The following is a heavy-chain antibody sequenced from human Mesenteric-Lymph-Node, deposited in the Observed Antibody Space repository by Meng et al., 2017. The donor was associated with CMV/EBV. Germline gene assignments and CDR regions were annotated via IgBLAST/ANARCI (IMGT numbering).Heavy chain of an antibody. CDR1: GYTFTGYY. Sequence: ASVKVSCKASGYTFTGYYMHWVRQAPGQGLEWMGWINPNSGGTNYAQKFQGRVTITRDTSISTAYMELSRLRSDDTAVYYCGRHGTSYYAMDVWGQGTSVTVSS. CDR3: GRHGTSYYAMDV. J-gene: IGHJ6*02. D-gene: IGHD5-24*01. V-gene: IGHV1-2*02. CDR2: INPNSGGT.